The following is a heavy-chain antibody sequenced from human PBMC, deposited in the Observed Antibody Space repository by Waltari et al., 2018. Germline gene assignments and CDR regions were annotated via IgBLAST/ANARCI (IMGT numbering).Heavy chain of an antibody. Sequence: QVQLVQSGAEVKKPGSSVKVSCKASGGTFSSYAISWVRQAPGQVLEWRGGIIPSFGTANYETKFQGRVTITTDESTSTAYMELSSLRSEDTAVYYCARGGSTVTVYDAFDIWGQGTMVTVSS. D-gene: IGHD4-4*01. CDR1: GGTFSSYA. J-gene: IGHJ3*02. CDR2: IIPSFGTA. CDR3: ARGGSTVTVYDAFDI. V-gene: IGHV1-69*05.